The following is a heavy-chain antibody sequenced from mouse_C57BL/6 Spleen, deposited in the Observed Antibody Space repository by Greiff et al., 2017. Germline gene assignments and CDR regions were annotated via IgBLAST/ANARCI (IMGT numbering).Heavy chain of an antibody. CDR3: ARGGDGDYFDY. V-gene: IGHV5-12*01. CDR1: GFTFSDYY. Sequence: EVNLVESGGGLVQPGGSLKLSCAASGFTFSDYYMYWVRQTPEKRLEWVAYISNGGGSTYYPDTVKGRFTISRDNAKNTLYLQMSRLKSEDTAMYYCARGGDGDYFDYWGQGTTLTVSS. CDR2: ISNGGGST. J-gene: IGHJ2*01.